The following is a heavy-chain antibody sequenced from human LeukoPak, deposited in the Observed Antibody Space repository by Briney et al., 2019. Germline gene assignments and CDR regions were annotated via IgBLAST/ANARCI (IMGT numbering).Heavy chain of an antibody. J-gene: IGHJ3*02. D-gene: IGHD1-7*01. CDR2: IYTSGST. Sequence: PSETLSLTCTVSGGSISSGSYYWSWIRQPAGKGLEWIGRIYTSGSTNYNPSLKSRVTISVDTSKNQFSLKLSSVTAADTAVYYCARITGTTFDAFDIWGQGTMVTVSS. CDR3: ARITGTTFDAFDI. CDR1: GGSISSGSYY. V-gene: IGHV4-61*02.